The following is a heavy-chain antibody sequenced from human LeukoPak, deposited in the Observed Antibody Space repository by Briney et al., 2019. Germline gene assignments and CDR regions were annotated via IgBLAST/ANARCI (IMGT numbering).Heavy chain of an antibody. Sequence: QPGGSLRLSCAASGFTFSSYAMHWVRQAPGKGLEWVAVISYDGSNKYYADSVKGRFTISRDNSKNTLYLQMNSLRAEDTAVYYCARDEIGRSFIWGQGTMVTVSS. J-gene: IGHJ3*02. V-gene: IGHV3-30-3*01. D-gene: IGHD2-15*01. CDR2: ISYDGSNK. CDR3: ARDEIGRSFI. CDR1: GFTFSSYA.